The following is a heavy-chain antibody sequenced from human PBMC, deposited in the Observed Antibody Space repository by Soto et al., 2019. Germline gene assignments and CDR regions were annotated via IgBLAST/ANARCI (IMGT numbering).Heavy chain of an antibody. Sequence: VGSLRLSCEVSGFTFSMYSMSWVRQSPGKGLERVAKIPQDGVDGHYADSVKGRFTISRDNGKNSLYLQLNNLRAEDTAVYYCARDHLILPAHDFFYGSDVWGRGATLTVSS. D-gene: IGHD2-21*02. CDR1: GFTFSMYS. CDR2: IPQDGVDG. CDR3: ARDHLILPAHDFFYGSDV. V-gene: IGHV3-7*03. J-gene: IGHJ6*02.